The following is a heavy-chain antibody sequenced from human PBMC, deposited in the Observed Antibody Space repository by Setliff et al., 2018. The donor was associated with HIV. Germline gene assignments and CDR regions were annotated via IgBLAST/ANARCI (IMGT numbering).Heavy chain of an antibody. V-gene: IGHV3-23*01. CDR3: AKPKNGYYPKPFDS. D-gene: IGHD5-18*01. CDR2: VSPGSTVT. J-gene: IGHJ5*01. CDR1: GFAFSTYD. Sequence: PGGSLRLSCAASGFAFSTYDMNWVRQTPGKGLEWVADVSPGSTVTRYLDSVKGRFTVSRDDSNNILFLQMNNLGAEDTAIYYCAKPKNGYYPKPFDSWGQGTVVTVSS.